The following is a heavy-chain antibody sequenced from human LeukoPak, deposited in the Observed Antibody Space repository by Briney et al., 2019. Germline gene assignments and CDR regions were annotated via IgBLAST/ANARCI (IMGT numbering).Heavy chain of an antibody. V-gene: IGHV3-7*05. CDR2: IRQDGTTK. J-gene: IGHJ5*02. Sequence: GGSLRLSCAASGFSLSNYWMTWVRQAPGRGLEWVANIRQDGTTKYYLDSVRGRFTISRDNAENSLYLQMNTLRAEDTAVYYCTRDARSGCAKDCYSWFAPWGQGTLVTVSS. CDR1: GFSLSNYW. D-gene: IGHD2-21*02. CDR3: TRDARSGCAKDCYSWFAP.